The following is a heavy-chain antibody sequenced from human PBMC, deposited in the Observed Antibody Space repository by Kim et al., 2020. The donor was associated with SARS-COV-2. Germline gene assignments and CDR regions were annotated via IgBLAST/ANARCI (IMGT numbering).Heavy chain of an antibody. CDR3: ARVHSSSWYSYYFDY. V-gene: IGHV4-39*07. CDR1: GGSISSSSYY. CDR2: IYYSGST. Sequence: SETLSLTCTVSGGSISSSSYYWGWIRQPPGKGLEWIGSIYYSGSTYYNPSLKSRVTISVDTSKNQFSLKLSSVTAADTAVYYCARVHSSSWYSYYFDYWGQGTLVTVSS. D-gene: IGHD6-13*01. J-gene: IGHJ4*02.